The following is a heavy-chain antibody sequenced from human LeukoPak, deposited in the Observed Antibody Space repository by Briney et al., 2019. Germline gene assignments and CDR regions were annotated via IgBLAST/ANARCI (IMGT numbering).Heavy chain of an antibody. CDR3: ARDKPVATLGNYFDY. Sequence: GRSLRLSCAASGFTFSSYKMNWVSQAPGKGMEWDSHISSSSSTIYYADSVKGRFTISRDNAKNSLYLQMNSLRAEDTAVYYCARDKPVATLGNYFDYWGQGTLVTVSS. D-gene: IGHD5-12*01. V-gene: IGHV3-48*01. CDR1: GFTFSSYK. CDR2: ISSSSSTI. J-gene: IGHJ4*02.